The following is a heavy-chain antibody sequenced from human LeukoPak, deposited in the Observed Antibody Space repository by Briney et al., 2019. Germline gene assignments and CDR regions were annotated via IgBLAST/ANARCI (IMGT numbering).Heavy chain of an antibody. CDR3: ARGGTIFGVVIMGAFDY. V-gene: IGHV4-31*03. J-gene: IGHJ4*02. CDR2: IYYSGST. D-gene: IGHD3-3*01. CDR1: GGSISSGGSY. Sequence: SQTLSLTCTVSGGSISSGGSYWRWIRQHPGKGLEWIGYIYYSGSTYYNPSLKSRVTISVDTSKNQFSLKLSSVTAADTAVYYCARGGTIFGVVIMGAFDYWGQGTLVTVSS.